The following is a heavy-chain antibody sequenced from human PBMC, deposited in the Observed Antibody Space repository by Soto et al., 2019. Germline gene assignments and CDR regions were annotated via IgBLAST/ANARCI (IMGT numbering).Heavy chain of an antibody. CDR1: GFSFTTAGVA. J-gene: IGHJ4*02. CDR3: AHSDGGYEIIYFDF. D-gene: IGHD5-12*01. Sequence: GSGPTLVKPTQTLTLTCTFSGFSFTTAGVAVGWIRQTPGGALEWLTLIYYNDDRRFSPSLKTRLTITGDTSKNQVVLSLTNVDPGDTATYFCAHSDGGYEIIYFDFWGQGIPVTVSS. V-gene: IGHV2-5*01. CDR2: IYYNDDR.